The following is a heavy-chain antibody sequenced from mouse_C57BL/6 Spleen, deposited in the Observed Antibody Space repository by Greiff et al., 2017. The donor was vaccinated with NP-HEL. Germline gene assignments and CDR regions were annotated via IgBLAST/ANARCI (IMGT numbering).Heavy chain of an antibody. D-gene: IGHD1-1*01. J-gene: IGHJ4*01. CDR3: TRSIITTVVADYYAMDY. CDR2: IDPETGGT. V-gene: IGHV1-15*01. CDR1: GYTFTDYE. Sequence: QVHVKQSGAELVRPGASVTLSCKASGYTFTDYEMHWVKQTPVHGLEWIGAIDPETGGTAYNQKFKGKAILTADKSSSTAYMELRSLTSEDSAVYYCTRSIITTVVADYYAMDYWGQGTSVTVSS.